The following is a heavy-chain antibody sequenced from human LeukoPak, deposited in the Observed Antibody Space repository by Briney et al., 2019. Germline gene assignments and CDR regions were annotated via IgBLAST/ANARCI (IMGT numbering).Heavy chain of an antibody. V-gene: IGHV3-30*02. CDR3: AKDPIAGNDYNSSGSFDY. CDR1: GFTFSSYG. CDR2: IRDDGSNK. Sequence: GGSLRLSCAASGFTFSSYGVHWVRQAPGKGLEWVAFIRDDGSNKYYADSVKGRFTISRDNSKNTLYLQMNSLRAEDTAVYYCAKDPIAGNDYNSSGSFDYCGQGTMVTVSS. J-gene: IGHJ4*01. D-gene: IGHD3-22*01.